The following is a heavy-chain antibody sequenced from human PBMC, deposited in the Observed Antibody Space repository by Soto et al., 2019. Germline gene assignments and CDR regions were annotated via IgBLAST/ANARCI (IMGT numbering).Heavy chain of an antibody. V-gene: IGHV3-7*01. CDR1: GLTHRYNL. D-gene: IGHD1-26*01. J-gene: IGHJ4*02. CDR2: INQDGSET. CDR3: ATGSGSSYFDH. Sequence: GASLRLSCAASGLTHRYNLMSWVRQAPEKGLEWEANINQDGSETSYVDSVKGRFTIFRDKSKNSLWLHMNSLRLDDTAVYYCATGSGSSYFDHWGQGKLVTVSS.